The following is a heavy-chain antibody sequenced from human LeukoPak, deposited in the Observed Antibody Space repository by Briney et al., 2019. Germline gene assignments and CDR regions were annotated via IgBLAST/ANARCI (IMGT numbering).Heavy chain of an antibody. V-gene: IGHV4-39*07. CDR3: ARAHSIASYYYGVDV. J-gene: IGHJ6*02. D-gene: IGHD2/OR15-2a*01. Sequence: PSETLSLTCTVSGGSISSSYSYRGWIRQPPGKGLEWIGNIYYSGSTYYSPSLTSRVTVSVDTSENQFSLKLSSVTAADTAVYYCARAHSIASYYYGVDVWGQGTTVTVFS. CDR1: GGSISSSYSY. CDR2: IYYSGST.